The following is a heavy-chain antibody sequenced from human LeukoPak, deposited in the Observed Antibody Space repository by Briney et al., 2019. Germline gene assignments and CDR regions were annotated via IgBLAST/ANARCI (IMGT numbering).Heavy chain of an antibody. CDR2: IKEDGSET. CDR1: GFAFSSYY. D-gene: IGHD4-17*01. J-gene: IGHJ4*02. V-gene: IGHV3-7*01. Sequence: PGGSLRLSCATSGFAFSSYYMAWVRQAPGQGLEWVANIKEDGSETYYVDAVQGRFTISRDNDKKSLYLQMNSLRVEDTAVYYCARDKGWPTVSTIDYWGQGTLVIVSS. CDR3: ARDKGWPTVSTIDY.